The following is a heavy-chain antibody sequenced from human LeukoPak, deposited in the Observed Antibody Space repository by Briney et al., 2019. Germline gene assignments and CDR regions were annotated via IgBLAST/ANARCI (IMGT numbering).Heavy chain of an antibody. CDR3: ARGYCSSTSCYERALDY. Sequence: ASVKVSCKASGYTFINYYMHWVRQAPGQGLEWMGIINPSGGSTSYAQKFQGRVTMTRDTSTSTVYMELSSLRSEDTAVYYCARGYCSSTSCYERALDYWGQGTLVTVSS. CDR1: GYTFINYY. D-gene: IGHD2-2*01. CDR2: INPSGGST. V-gene: IGHV1-46*01. J-gene: IGHJ4*02.